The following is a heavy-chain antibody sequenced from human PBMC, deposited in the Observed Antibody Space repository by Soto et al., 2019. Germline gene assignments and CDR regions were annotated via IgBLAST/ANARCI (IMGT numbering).Heavy chain of an antibody. CDR3: AFSSSPFDY. CDR1: GFTFSSYA. CDR2: ISDSGGST. Sequence: EVQLLESGGGLVQPGGSLRLSCAASGFTFSSYAMSWVRQAPGKGLEWVSTISDSGGSTYYADSVKGRFTISRDNSKNPRYLQMNSLRAEDTAVYYCAFSSSPFDYWGQGTLVTVSS. V-gene: IGHV3-23*01. J-gene: IGHJ4*02.